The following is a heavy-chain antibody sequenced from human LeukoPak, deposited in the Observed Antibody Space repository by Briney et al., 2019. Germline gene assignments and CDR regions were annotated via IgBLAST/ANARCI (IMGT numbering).Heavy chain of an antibody. CDR1: GFTFSSYG. V-gene: IGHV3-33*01. Sequence: GRSLRLSCAASGFTFSSYGMHWVRQAPGKGLEWVAVIWYDGSNKYYADSVKGRFTISRDNSKNTLYLQMNSLRAEDTAVYYCARGRTSGGSPVGWFDPWGQGTPVTVSS. CDR3: ARGRTSGGSPVGWFDP. CDR2: IWYDGSNK. D-gene: IGHD2-15*01. J-gene: IGHJ5*02.